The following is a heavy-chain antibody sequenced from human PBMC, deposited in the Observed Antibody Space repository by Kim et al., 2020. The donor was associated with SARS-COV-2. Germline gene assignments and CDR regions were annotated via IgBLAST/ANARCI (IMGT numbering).Heavy chain of an antibody. CDR3: GRDGYCTGGISPQFPDY. Sequence: GGSLRLSCAASGFTFSSYGIHWVRQAPGKGLEWVAVIWYDGSKKYYIDSVKGRFTISRDNSKNTVYLQMNSLRADDTAVYFCGRDGYCTGGISPQFPDYWGEGPSVTV. D-gene: IGHD2-8*02. CDR2: IWYDGSKK. J-gene: IGHJ4*02. V-gene: IGHV3-33*01. CDR1: GFTFSSYG.